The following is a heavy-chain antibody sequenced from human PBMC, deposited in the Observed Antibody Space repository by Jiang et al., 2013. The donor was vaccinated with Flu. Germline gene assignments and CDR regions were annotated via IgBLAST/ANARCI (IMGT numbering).Heavy chain of an antibody. J-gene: IGHJ4*01. CDR3: ARRDSTGWSYYFDF. D-gene: IGHD6-19*01. Sequence: SRVTMSVDTSRNQFSLRLTSVTAADTAMYYCARRDSTGWSYYFDFWGQGILVTVSS. V-gene: IGHV4-59*08.